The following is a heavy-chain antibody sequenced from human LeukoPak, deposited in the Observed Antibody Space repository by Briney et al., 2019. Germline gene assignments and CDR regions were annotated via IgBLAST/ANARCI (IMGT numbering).Heavy chain of an antibody. CDR3: ARGSSAAYDY. D-gene: IGHD1-26*01. Sequence: GGSLTLSCTASGFTFSVYWMNCVRDAPGEGLEWVAKQKRDGSEKYSVDSVKGRFNISRDHAKNSRYLQMNGLRAQDTAVYYCARGSSAAYDYWGQGTLVTVCS. V-gene: IGHV3-7*05. J-gene: IGHJ4*02. CDR2: QKRDGSEK. CDR1: GFTFSVYW.